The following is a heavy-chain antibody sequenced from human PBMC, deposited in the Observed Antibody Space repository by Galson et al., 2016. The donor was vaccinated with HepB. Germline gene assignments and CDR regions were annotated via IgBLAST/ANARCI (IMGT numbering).Heavy chain of an antibody. V-gene: IGHV3-21*01. CDR2: ISLSSSYI. J-gene: IGHJ4*02. CDR3: ARLDGYSNPDY. Sequence: SLRLSCAASGFTFSSYSMNWVRQAPGKGLEWVSSISLSSSYIYYADSVKGRFTISRDNAKNSLYLKMNSLRVEDTAVYYCARLDGYSNPDYWGQGTLVTVSS. D-gene: IGHD4-11*01. CDR1: GFTFSSYS.